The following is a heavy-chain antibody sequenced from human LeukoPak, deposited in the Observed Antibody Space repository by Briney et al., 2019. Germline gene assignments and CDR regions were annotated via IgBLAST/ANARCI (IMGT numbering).Heavy chain of an antibody. CDR3: ARSTDPYGSGSYYRTKALYYFDY. CDR2: IIPIFGTA. CDR1: GGTFSSYA. D-gene: IGHD3-10*01. V-gene: IGHV1-69*13. J-gene: IGHJ4*02. Sequence: ASVKVSCKASGGTFSSYAISWVRQAPGQGLEWMGGIIPIFGTANYAQKFQGRVTITADESTSTAYMELSSLRSEDTAVYYCARSTDPYGSGSYYRTKALYYFDYWGQGTLVTVSS.